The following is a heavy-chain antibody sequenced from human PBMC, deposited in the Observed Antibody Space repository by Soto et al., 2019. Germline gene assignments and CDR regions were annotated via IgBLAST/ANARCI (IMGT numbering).Heavy chain of an antibody. D-gene: IGHD2-2*01. CDR3: ARTRGSCNPYYGMDG. CDR2: TWYDGSEV. CDR1: GFKFSTYG. J-gene: IGHJ6*01. Sequence: GGSLRLSCAASGFKFSTYGMHWVRQAPGKGLQWMAGTWYDGSEVWYSDSVKGRVTVFKDNVKNMLYLQFTSVRADDTAVYNWARTRGSCNPYYGMDGWDPGTTVTVSS. V-gene: IGHV3-33*03.